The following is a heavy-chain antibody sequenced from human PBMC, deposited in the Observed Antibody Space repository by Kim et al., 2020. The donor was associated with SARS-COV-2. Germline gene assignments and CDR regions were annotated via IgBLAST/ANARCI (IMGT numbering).Heavy chain of an antibody. D-gene: IGHD3-10*02. Sequence: TDYAAPVKGRFSISRDDSKNTLYLQMNSLKTEDTAVYYCTTGNVVSLPDYWGQGTLVIVSP. CDR2: T. J-gene: IGHJ4*02. V-gene: IGHV3-15*01. CDR3: TTGNVVSLPDY.